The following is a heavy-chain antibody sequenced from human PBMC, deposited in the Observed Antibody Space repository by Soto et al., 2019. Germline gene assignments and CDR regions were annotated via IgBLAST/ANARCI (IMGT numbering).Heavy chain of an antibody. V-gene: IGHV4-31*03. J-gene: IGHJ6*02. CDR1: GGSIISGGHY. D-gene: IGHD2-2*02. Sequence: QVQLQESGPGLVRPSQTLSLTCTVSGGSIISGGHYWTWVRQHPGKGLEWMGYIYYTGSTSYNPSLESRLTMAVDTSKNPFDMRLDSVTAADTAVYSCERVRVYVLPGASRVLYIMDVWGQGTTVTVSS. CDR2: IYYTGST. CDR3: ERVRVYVLPGASRVLYIMDV.